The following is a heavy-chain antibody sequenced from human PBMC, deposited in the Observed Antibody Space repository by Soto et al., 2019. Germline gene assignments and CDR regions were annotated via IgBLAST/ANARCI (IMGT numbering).Heavy chain of an antibody. V-gene: IGHV4-59*01. Sequence: SETLSLTCTVSGGSISSYYWSWIRQPPGKGLEWIGYIYYSGSTNYNPSLKSRVTISVDTSKNQFSLKLSSVTAADTAVYYCARDRYSSGWYDYWGQATLVTVSS. D-gene: IGHD6-19*01. CDR2: IYYSGST. CDR3: ARDRYSSGWYDY. CDR1: GGSISSYY. J-gene: IGHJ4*02.